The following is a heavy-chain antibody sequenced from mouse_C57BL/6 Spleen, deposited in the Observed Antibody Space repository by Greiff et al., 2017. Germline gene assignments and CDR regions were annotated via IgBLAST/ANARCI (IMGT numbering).Heavy chain of an antibody. J-gene: IGHJ4*01. Sequence: VQLQQSGAELVRPGASVTLSCKASGYTFTDYEMHWVKQTPVHGLEWIGAIDPETGGTAYNQKFKGKAILTADKSSSTAYMELRSLTSEGSAVYYCTRKEYYYGSYAMDYWGQGTSVTVSS. V-gene: IGHV1-15*01. CDR2: IDPETGGT. CDR1: GYTFTDYE. CDR3: TRKEYYYGSYAMDY. D-gene: IGHD1-1*01.